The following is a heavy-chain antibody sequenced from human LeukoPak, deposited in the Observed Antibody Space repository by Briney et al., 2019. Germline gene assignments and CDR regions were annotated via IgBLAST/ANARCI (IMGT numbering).Heavy chain of an antibody. CDR3: GRPGNSSSWYGYYYYGMDV. CDR1: GFTVSSNY. J-gene: IGHJ6*02. Sequence: PGGSLRLSCAASGFTVSSNYMSWVRQAPGKGLEWVSVIYSGGSTYYADSVKGRFTISRDNSKNTLYLQMNSLRAEDTAVYYCGRPGNSSSWYGYYYYGMDVWGQGTTVTVSS. D-gene: IGHD6-13*01. V-gene: IGHV3-66*02. CDR2: IYSGGST.